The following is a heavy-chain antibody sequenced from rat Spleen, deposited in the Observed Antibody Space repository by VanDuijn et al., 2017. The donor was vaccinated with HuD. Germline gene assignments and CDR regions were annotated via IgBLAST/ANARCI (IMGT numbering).Heavy chain of an antibody. CDR3: TRGGNYDFDY. CDR2: ISTGDDDT. CDR1: GFTFNDYY. V-gene: IGHV5-25*01. Sequence: EVQLVESDGGLVQPGRSLKLSCVASGFTFNDYYMAWVRQAPTKGLEWVASISTGDDDTYYRDSVKGHFTISRDDEESTLYLQMDSLRSEDTATYYCTRGGNYDFDYWGQGVVVTVSS. J-gene: IGHJ2*01. D-gene: IGHD1-10*01.